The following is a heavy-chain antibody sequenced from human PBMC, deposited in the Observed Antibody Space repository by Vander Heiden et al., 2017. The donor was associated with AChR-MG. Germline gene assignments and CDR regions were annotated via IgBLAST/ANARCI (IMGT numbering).Heavy chain of an antibody. CDR3: ARGPAGDYFDS. J-gene: IGHJ4*02. CDR2: INPNTGGT. CDR1: GYTFTAYY. Sequence: QVQLVQSGAEVEKPGASVKVPCKASGYTFTAYYILWVRQAPGQGLEWMGWINPNTGGTNYAQKFRGRVTLTRDTSITTAYMDLSSLRSDDTAVYYCARGPAGDYFDSWGQGTLVTVSS. D-gene: IGHD6-25*01. V-gene: IGHV1-2*02.